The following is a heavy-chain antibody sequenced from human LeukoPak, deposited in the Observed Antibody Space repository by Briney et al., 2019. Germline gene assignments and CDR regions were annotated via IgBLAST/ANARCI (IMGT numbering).Heavy chain of an antibody. J-gene: IGHJ4*02. CDR2: IYYSGGT. D-gene: IGHD3-10*01. V-gene: IGHV4-34*01. CDR1: GGSFSGYY. CDR3: ARVEGGSRFGEYDFDY. Sequence: SETLSLTCAVYGGSFSGYYWGWIRQPPGKGREWMGSIYYSGGTYKNPSLTSRVTISIDTYNTQFSLKLSTVTAADTAVYYCARVEGGSRFGEYDFDYWGQGTLVTVSS.